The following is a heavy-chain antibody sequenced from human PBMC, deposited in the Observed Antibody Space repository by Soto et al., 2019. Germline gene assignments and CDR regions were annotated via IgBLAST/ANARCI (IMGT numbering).Heavy chain of an antibody. CDR2: ISAYNGNT. D-gene: IGHD1-1*01. CDR1: GYTFTSYG. CDR3: ARDPQGGLDTTPPGFDY. J-gene: IGHJ4*02. Sequence: QVQLVQSGAEVKKPGASVKVSCKASGYTFTSYGISWVRQAPGQGLEWMGWISAYNGNTNYAQKLQGRVTMTTDTSTSTAYMELRSLRSDDTAVYYCARDPQGGLDTTPPGFDYWGQGTLVTVSS. V-gene: IGHV1-18*01.